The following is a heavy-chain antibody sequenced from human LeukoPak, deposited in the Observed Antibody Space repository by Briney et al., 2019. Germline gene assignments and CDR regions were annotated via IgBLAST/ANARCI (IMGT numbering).Heavy chain of an antibody. CDR2: IKQDESEK. Sequence: GGSLRLSCAGSGFTFSSYWMSWVRQAPGKGLEWVANIKQDESEKYYVDSVKGRFTISRDNAKNSLYLQMNSLRAEDTAVYYCARDKIEGPTKLDYWGQGILVTVSS. CDR1: GFTFSSYW. CDR3: ARDKIEGPTKLDY. J-gene: IGHJ4*02. D-gene: IGHD1-1*01. V-gene: IGHV3-7*01.